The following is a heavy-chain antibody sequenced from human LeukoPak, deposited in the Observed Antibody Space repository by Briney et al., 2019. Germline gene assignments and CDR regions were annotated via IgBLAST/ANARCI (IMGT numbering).Heavy chain of an antibody. D-gene: IGHD3-3*01. Sequence: ASVKVSCTASGYTFTSYGISWVRQAPGQGLEWMGWISAYNGNTNYAQKLQGRVTMTTDTSTSTAYMELRSMRSDDTAVYYCARDITIFGVVISWFDPWGQGTLVTVSS. J-gene: IGHJ5*02. CDR2: ISAYNGNT. CDR3: ARDITIFGVVISWFDP. CDR1: GYTFTSYG. V-gene: IGHV1-18*01.